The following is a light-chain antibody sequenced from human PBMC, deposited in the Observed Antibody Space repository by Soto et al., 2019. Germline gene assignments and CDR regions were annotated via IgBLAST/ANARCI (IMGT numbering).Light chain of an antibody. CDR3: ISYTSGTTLYV. CDR1: SSDIGTYKY. CDR2: EAS. Sequence: QSALTQPASVSGSPGQSVSIACTGTSSDIGTYKYVSWYQQHPGKAPKLMIYEASNRPSGVSDRFSGSKSGNTASLTISGLQPEDEADYYCISYTSGTTLYVFGTGTKVTVL. J-gene: IGLJ1*01. V-gene: IGLV2-14*01.